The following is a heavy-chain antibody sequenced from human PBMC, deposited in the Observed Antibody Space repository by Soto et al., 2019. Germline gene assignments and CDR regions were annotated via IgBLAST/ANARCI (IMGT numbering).Heavy chain of an antibody. Sequence: GESLKISCKASGYSFTTYWIGWVRQMPGKGLEWMGIIYPGDSDTRYSPSFQGQVTISADKSISTAYLQWSSLKASDSAMFYCARKDIAGNSVDFWGQGTLVTVS. CDR1: GYSFTTYW. J-gene: IGHJ4*02. CDR3: ARKDIAGNSVDF. V-gene: IGHV5-51*01. D-gene: IGHD6-13*01. CDR2: IYPGDSDT.